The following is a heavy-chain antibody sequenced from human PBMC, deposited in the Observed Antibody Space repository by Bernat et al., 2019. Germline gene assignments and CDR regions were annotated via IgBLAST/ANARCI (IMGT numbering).Heavy chain of an antibody. CDR1: GFTVSSNY. Sequence: EVQLVESGGGLIQPGGSLRLSCVASGFTVSSNYMNWVRQAPGKGLEWVSVIYSGGSTYYADSVKGRFTISRDNSKNTLYLQMNSLRAEDTAVYYCARLHSSSSWYFDYWGQGTLVTVSS. J-gene: IGHJ4*02. CDR2: IYSGGST. CDR3: ARLHSSSSWYFDY. D-gene: IGHD6-6*01. V-gene: IGHV3-53*01.